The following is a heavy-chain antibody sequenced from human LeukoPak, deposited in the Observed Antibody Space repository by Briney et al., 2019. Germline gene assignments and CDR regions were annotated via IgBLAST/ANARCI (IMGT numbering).Heavy chain of an antibody. D-gene: IGHD2-2*01. Sequence: GGALKISCKGSGYLFTSYWIGWVREMPGKGLEGMGIIYPGDSDTRYSPSFQAQVTISADKSISTAYLQWSSLKASDTAMYYCARGEGVVPAAIFAPYFDYWGQGTLVTVSS. J-gene: IGHJ4*02. CDR3: ARGEGVVPAAIFAPYFDY. CDR2: IYPGDSDT. V-gene: IGHV5-51*01. CDR1: GYLFTSYW.